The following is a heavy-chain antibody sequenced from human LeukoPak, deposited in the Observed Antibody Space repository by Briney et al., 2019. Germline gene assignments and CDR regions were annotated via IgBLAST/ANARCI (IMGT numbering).Heavy chain of an antibody. V-gene: IGHV3-23*01. D-gene: IGHD3-22*01. CDR1: GFTFSSYA. CDR2: ISGSGGST. J-gene: IGHJ4*02. Sequence: GGSLRLSCAASGFTFSSYAMSWVRQAPGKGLEWVSAISGSGGSTYYADSVKGRFTISRDNSKSTLYLQMNSLRAEDTAVYYCAKGHGSSSGYFRYWGQGTLVTVSS. CDR3: AKGHGSSSGYFRY.